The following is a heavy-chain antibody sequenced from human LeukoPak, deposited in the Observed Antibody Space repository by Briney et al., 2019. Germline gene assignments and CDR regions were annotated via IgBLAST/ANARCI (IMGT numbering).Heavy chain of an antibody. CDR1: GFTFSSYS. D-gene: IGHD4-17*01. J-gene: IGHJ3*02. CDR2: ISSSSSYI. V-gene: IGHV3-21*04. CDR3: ASQIMTTVTTLADDAFDI. Sequence: VGSLRLSCAASGFTFSSYSMNWVRQAPGKGLEWVSSISSSSSYIYYADSVKGRFTISRDNAKNSLYLQMNRLRSDDTAVYYCASQIMTTVTTLADDAFDIWGQGTMVTVSS.